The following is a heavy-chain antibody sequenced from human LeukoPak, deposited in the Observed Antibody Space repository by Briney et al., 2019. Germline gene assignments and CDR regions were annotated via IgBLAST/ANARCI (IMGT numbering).Heavy chain of an antibody. CDR2: IWFDGSNK. J-gene: IGHJ4*02. V-gene: IGHV3-33*01. Sequence: GGSLRLSCAASGFTFSSYGMHWVRQAPGKGLEWGAVIWFDGSNKYYADSVKGRFTISRDNSKNTLYLQMDSLRGEDTAVYYCARPDYDSSGYADYWGQGTLVTVSS. D-gene: IGHD3-22*01. CDR3: ARPDYDSSGYADY. CDR1: GFTFSSYG.